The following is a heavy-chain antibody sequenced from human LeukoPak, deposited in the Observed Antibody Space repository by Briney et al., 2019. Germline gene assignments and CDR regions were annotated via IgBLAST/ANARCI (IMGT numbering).Heavy chain of an antibody. V-gene: IGHV4-59*08. Sequence: SETLSLTCTVSGGSISSYYWSWIRQPPGKVLEWIGYIYYSGSTNYNPSLESRVTISLDTSKNQFSLKLNSVTAADTAVYYCARRSIAAGDTFDIWGQGAMVAVSS. CDR3: ARRSIAAGDTFDI. CDR2: IYYSGST. CDR1: GGSISSYY. D-gene: IGHD6-13*01. J-gene: IGHJ3*02.